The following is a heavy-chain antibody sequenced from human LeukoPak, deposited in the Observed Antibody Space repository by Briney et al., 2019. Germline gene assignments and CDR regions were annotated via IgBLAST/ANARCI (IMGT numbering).Heavy chain of an antibody. J-gene: IGHJ3*02. V-gene: IGHV1-46*01. CDR1: GHTFTSYY. D-gene: IGHD5-24*01. Sequence: GASVKVSCKASGHTFTSYYMHWVRQAPGQGLEWMGIINPSGGSTSYAQKFQGRVTITADESTSTAYMELSSLRSEDTAVYYCARDLPVEERWLHLGAFDIWGQGTMVTVSS. CDR2: INPSGGST. CDR3: ARDLPVEERWLHLGAFDI.